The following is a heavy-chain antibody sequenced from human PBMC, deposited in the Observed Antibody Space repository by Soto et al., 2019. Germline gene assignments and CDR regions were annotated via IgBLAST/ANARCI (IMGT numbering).Heavy chain of an antibody. CDR1: GFTFGDYA. V-gene: IGHV3-49*03. J-gene: IGHJ6*02. D-gene: IGHD3-22*01. Sequence: GGSLRLSCTASGFTFGDYAMSWFRQAPGKGLEWVGFIRSKAYGGTTEYAASVKGRFTISRDDSKSIAYLQMNSLKTEDTAVYYCTRDREFTMIVVPSFYYYGMDVWGQGTTVTVSS. CDR2: IRSKAYGGTT. CDR3: TRDREFTMIVVPSFYYYGMDV.